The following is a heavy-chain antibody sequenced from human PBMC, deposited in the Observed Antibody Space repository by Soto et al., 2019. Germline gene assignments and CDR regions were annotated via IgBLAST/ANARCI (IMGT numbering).Heavy chain of an antibody. CDR3: AKDNGYSSGWYPY. J-gene: IGHJ4*02. V-gene: IGHV3-43*01. Sequence: EVQLVESGGVVVQPGGSLILSCAASGFTFDDYTMHWVRQAPGKGLEWVSLISWDGGSTYYADSVKGRFTISRDNSKNSLYLQMNSLRTEDTALYYCAKDNGYSSGWYPYWGQGTLVTVSS. CDR2: ISWDGGST. D-gene: IGHD6-19*01. CDR1: GFTFDDYT.